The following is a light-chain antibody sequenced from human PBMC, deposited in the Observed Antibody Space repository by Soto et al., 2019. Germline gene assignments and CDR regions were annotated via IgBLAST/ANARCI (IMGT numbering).Light chain of an antibody. CDR3: QQYDLLPWT. CDR1: QYITNF. Sequence: DIQMTQSPSSLSASVGDRVTITCQASQYITNFLNWYQQKPGKAPKLLIYAASNLETGVPSRFSGGGSWADFTFTISSLQPEDVATYYCQQYDLLPWTFGQGTKVDIK. J-gene: IGKJ1*01. CDR2: AAS. V-gene: IGKV1-33*01.